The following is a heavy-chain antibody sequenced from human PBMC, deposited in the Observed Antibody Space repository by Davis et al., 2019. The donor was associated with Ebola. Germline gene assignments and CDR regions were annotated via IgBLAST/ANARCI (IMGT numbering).Heavy chain of an antibody. CDR1: GFTFGDYI. V-gene: IGHV3-48*02. J-gene: IGHJ6*04. Sequence: PGGSLRLSCVASGFTFGDYIFNWVRQAPGKGLEWISYISSNSRTTYYAGSLKGRFTISRDNAKNSLYLQMNSLSDEDTAVYYCAREDYIYYAMDVWGKGTTVTVSS. D-gene: IGHD3-16*01. CDR2: ISSNSRTT. CDR3: AREDYIYYAMDV.